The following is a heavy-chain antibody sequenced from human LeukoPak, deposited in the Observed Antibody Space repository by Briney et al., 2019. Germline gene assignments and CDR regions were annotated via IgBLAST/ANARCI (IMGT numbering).Heavy chain of an antibody. CDR2: IDGDGSGT. CDR3: ATVFDY. J-gene: IGHJ4*02. CDR1: GHTLSSFW. Sequence: GWSLRLSCAASGHTLSSFWMHWVRQPPGKGLEWVSRIDGDGSGTSYADSVKGRFTISRDTAKSTVYLQMNSLRAEDTAVYYCATVFDYWGQGTLVTVSS. V-gene: IGHV3-74*01.